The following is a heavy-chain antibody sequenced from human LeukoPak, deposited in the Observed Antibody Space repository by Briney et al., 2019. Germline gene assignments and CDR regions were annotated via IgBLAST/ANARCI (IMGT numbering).Heavy chain of an antibody. V-gene: IGHV4-39*02. CDR3: ARDGGGFHSGAPHQPFDY. Sequence: SETLSLTCTVSGGSISSSSYYWGWLRQPPGKGLEWIGSIYYSGSTYYNPSLKSRVTISVDTSKNQFSLKLSSVTAADTAVYYCARDGGGFHSGAPHQPFDYWGQGTLVTVSS. CDR1: GGSISSSSYY. CDR2: IYYSGST. J-gene: IGHJ4*02. D-gene: IGHD6-25*01.